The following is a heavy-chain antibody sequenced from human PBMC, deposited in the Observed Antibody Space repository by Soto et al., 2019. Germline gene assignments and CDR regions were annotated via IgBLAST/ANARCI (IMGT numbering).Heavy chain of an antibody. CDR3: TGDASRDSSARGWFDP. CDR1: GFTFRSFT. V-gene: IGHV3-21*01. CDR2: ISSNSAYI. J-gene: IGHJ5*02. Sequence: PGGSLRLSCAASGFTFRSFTINWVRQAPWKGLEWVSTISSNSAYIYYTDALRGRFTISRDNAKNSLHLQMNSLRAEDTAVYYCTGDASRDSSARGWFDPWGPVTLVAFCS. D-gene: IGHD6-13*01.